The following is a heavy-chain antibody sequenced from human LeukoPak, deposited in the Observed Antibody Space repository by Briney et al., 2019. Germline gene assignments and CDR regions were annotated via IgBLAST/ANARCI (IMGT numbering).Heavy chain of an antibody. D-gene: IGHD5-12*01. CDR3: ARYVDVVATSGAFDV. J-gene: IGHJ3*01. CDR1: GGSFSGYY. CDR2: FYYSGRT. V-gene: IGHV4-59*01. Sequence: PSETLSLTCAVYGGSFSGYYWSWIRQPPGKGLEWIGYFYYSGRTNYNPSLKSRVTMSVDTSKNRFSLKLSSVTAADTAVYYCARYVDVVATSGAFDVWGQGTMVTVSS.